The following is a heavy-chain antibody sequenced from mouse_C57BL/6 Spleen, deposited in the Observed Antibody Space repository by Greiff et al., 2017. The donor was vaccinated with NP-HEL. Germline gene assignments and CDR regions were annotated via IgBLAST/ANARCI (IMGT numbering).Heavy chain of an antibody. D-gene: IGHD2-4*01. CDR1: GFTFTDYY. CDR2: IRNKANGYTT. CDR3: ASSSYDYDYAMDY. Sequence: DVKLVESGGGLVQPGGSLSLSCAASGFTFTDYYMSWVRQPPGKALEWLGFIRNKANGYTTEYSASVKGRFTISRDNSQSILYLQMNALRAEDSATYYCASSSYDYDYAMDYWGQGTSVTVSS. V-gene: IGHV7-3*01. J-gene: IGHJ4*01.